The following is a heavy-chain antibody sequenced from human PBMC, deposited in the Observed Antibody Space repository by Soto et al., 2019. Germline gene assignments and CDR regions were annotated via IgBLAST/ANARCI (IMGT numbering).Heavy chain of an antibody. Sequence: QVQLVESGGGVVQPGRSLRLSCVASGFTFSNYAMDWVRQAPGKGLEWVAVISYDGSLKKYADPVKGRFTISRDNSKNKLYLQMNSLRGEDTAVYHCAKALSISGTTDYYYGMDVWGQGTTVTVSS. J-gene: IGHJ6*02. D-gene: IGHD1-20*01. V-gene: IGHV3-30*18. CDR1: GFTFSNYA. CDR2: ISYDGSLK. CDR3: AKALSISGTTDYYYGMDV.